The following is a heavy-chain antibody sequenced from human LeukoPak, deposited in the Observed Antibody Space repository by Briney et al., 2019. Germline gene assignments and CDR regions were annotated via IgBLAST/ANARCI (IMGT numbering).Heavy chain of an antibody. CDR3: ARERRTPCYYGSGSRNDAFDI. Sequence: PSQTLSLTCTVSGGSISSGGYYWSWIRQHPGKGLEWIGYIYYSGSTYYNPSLKSRVTISVDTSKNQFSLKLSSVTAADTAVYYCARERRTPCYYGSGSRNDAFDIWGQGTMVTVSS. CDR2: IYYSGST. J-gene: IGHJ3*02. D-gene: IGHD3-10*01. V-gene: IGHV4-31*03. CDR1: GGSISSGGYY.